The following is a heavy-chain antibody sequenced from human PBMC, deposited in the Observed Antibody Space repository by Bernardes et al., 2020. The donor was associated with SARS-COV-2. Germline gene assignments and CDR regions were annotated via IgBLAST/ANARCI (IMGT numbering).Heavy chain of an antibody. CDR2: ISGSGGTT. J-gene: IGHJ4*02. Sequence: GGSLRLSCAASGFTFSSYAMSWVRQAPGKGLEWVSGISGSGGTTYYADPVKGQFTISRDNSKNTLYLQMNSLGAEDTAVYYCAKDLGQTYYYGSGSYYAFDYWGQGTLVAVSS. V-gene: IGHV3-23*01. CDR1: GFTFSSYA. D-gene: IGHD3-10*01. CDR3: AKDLGQTYYYGSGSYYAFDY.